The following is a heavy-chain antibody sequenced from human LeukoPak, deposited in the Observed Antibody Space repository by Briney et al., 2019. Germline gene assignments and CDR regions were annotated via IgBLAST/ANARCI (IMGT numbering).Heavy chain of an antibody. V-gene: IGHV4-39*07. CDR3: ARSYFGSGTYHNAFGY. D-gene: IGHD3-10*01. CDR1: GGSISSSSYY. CDR2: IYHSGST. J-gene: IGHJ4*02. Sequence: SETLSLTCTVSGGSISSSSYYWGWIRQPPGKGLEWIGEIYHSGSTNYNPSLRSRVTISVDKSKNQFSLKLTSVAAADTAVYYCARSYFGSGTYHNAFGYWGQGTLVTVSS.